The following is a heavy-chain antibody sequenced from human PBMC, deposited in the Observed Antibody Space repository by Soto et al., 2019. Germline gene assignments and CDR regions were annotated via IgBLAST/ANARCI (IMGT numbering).Heavy chain of an antibody. Sequence: GGSLRLSCAASGFTFSSYSMNWVRQAPGKGLEWVSSISSSSSYIYYADSVKVRFTISRDNAKNSLYLQMNSLRAEDTAVYYCAREPRDLRYPDKYYYMDVWGKGTTVTVSS. J-gene: IGHJ6*03. CDR3: AREPRDLRYPDKYYYMDV. D-gene: IGHD3-9*01. CDR2: ISSSSSYI. CDR1: GFTFSSYS. V-gene: IGHV3-21*01.